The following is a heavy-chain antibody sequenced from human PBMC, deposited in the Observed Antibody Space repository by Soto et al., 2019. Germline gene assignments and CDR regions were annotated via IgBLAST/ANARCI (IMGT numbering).Heavy chain of an antibody. CDR3: VRGPYYGLYYFDS. J-gene: IGHJ4*02. D-gene: IGHD3-10*01. V-gene: IGHV3-33*01. CDR1: GFTIGSYG. CDR2: LWYDGDDK. Sequence: QVLLVESGGGVVQPGTSLRLSCAASGFTIGSYGMHWVRQAPGTGLEWVAGLWYDGDDKYYGDSVKGRLTISRDNSRNTLYLQMNSLRAEDTAVYYCVRGPYYGLYYFDSWGQGTLVTVSS.